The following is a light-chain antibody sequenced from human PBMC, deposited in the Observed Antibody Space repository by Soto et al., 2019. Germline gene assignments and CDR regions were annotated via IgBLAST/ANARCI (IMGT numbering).Light chain of an antibody. J-gene: IGKJ2*01. CDR1: QSIRRF. Sequence: DIQMTQSPSSLSASVGDRVTITCRASQSIRRFLNWYQQKPGKAPKLLIYGASSFQSGVPSRFSGSGSGTDFTLSSLRLQAEAFANYHCHQSYSPRVFGQGTKLEIK. CDR3: HQSYSPRV. V-gene: IGKV1-39*01. CDR2: GAS.